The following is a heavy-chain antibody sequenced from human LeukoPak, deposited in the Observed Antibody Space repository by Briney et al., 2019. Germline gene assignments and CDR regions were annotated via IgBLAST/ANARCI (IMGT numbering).Heavy chain of an antibody. CDR1: GFTFSSYA. Sequence: PGRSLRLSCAASGFTFSSYAMYWVRQAPGKGLEWVAVISYDGSDKFYADSVKGRFTISRDDSKNTLYLQMNSLKTEDTAVYYCTTDPSWGQWLDYFDYWGQGTLVTVSS. D-gene: IGHD6-19*01. CDR2: ISYDGSDK. J-gene: IGHJ4*02. V-gene: IGHV3-30*04. CDR3: TTDPSWGQWLDYFDY.